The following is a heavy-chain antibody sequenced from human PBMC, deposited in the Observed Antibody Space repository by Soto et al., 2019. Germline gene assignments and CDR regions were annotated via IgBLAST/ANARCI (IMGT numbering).Heavy chain of an antibody. J-gene: IGHJ4*02. Sequence: GESLQISCKGSGYSFASHWVAWVRQMPEKGLEWIGTIYPGDSDTKYSSAFRGHVTISADTSVSTAYLQWRSLEATDRAIYYCARYSGSYWHYLDFWGQGTLVTVSS. CDR2: IYPGDSDT. V-gene: IGHV5-51*01. D-gene: IGHD1-26*01. CDR3: ARYSGSYWHYLDF. CDR1: GYSFASHW.